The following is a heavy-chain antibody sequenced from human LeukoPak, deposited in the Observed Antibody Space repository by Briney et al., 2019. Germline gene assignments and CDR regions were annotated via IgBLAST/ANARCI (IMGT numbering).Heavy chain of an antibody. CDR1: GFSLSTSGVG. CDR3: AHGYSANYYDSSGYYY. Sequence: ESGPTLVKPTQTLTLTCTFSGFSLSTSGVGVGWIRQPPGKALEWLALIYWDDDKRYSPSLKSRLTITKDTSKNQVVLTMTNMDPVDTATYYCAHGYSANYYDSSGYYYWGQGTLVTVSS. CDR2: IYWDDDK. D-gene: IGHD3-22*01. J-gene: IGHJ4*02. V-gene: IGHV2-5*02.